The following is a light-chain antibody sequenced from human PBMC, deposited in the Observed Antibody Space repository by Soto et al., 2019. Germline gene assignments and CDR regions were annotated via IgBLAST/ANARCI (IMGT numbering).Light chain of an antibody. CDR1: QAVPNN. Sequence: LSASTGDRVTITCRPSQAVPNNMAWYQQKPGKPPKLLIYEESTLHSGVPSRFSGRKSGTQFTLTIDSLQPEDFATYYCQLVKTYPQTFGGGTKVDIK. J-gene: IGKJ4*01. V-gene: IGKV1-9*01. CDR2: EES. CDR3: QLVKTYPQT.